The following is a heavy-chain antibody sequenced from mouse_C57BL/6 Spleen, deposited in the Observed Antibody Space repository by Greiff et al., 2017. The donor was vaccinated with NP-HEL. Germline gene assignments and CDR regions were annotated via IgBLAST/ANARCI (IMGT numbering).Heavy chain of an antibody. CDR3: ARGEGYDYSFAY. Sequence: VHLQQSGAELVRPGTSVKMSCKASGYTFTNYWIGWAKQRPGHGLEWIGDIYPGGGYTNYNEKFKGKATLTADKSSSTAYMQFSSLTSEDSAIYYCARGEGYDYSFAYWGQGTLVTVSA. CDR2: IYPGGGYT. V-gene: IGHV1-63*01. J-gene: IGHJ3*01. CDR1: GYTFTNYW. D-gene: IGHD2-4*01.